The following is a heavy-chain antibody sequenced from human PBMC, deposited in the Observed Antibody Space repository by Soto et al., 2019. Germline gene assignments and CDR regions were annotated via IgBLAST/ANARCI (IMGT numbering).Heavy chain of an antibody. Sequence: SETLSLTCAVSGGSISSGGYSWSWIRQPPGKGLEWIGYIYYSGSTNYNPSLKSRVTISVDTSKNQFSLKLSSVTAADTAVYYCARTNILTGYYKGEDWFDPWGQGTLVTVSS. CDR3: ARTNILTGYYKGEDWFDP. CDR1: GGSISSGGYS. J-gene: IGHJ5*02. CDR2: IYYSGST. D-gene: IGHD3-9*01. V-gene: IGHV4-61*08.